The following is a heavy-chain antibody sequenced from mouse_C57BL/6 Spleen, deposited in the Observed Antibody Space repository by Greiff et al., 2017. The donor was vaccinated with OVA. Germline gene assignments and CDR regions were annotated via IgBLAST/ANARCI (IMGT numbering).Heavy chain of an antibody. Sequence: EVHLVESGGGLVQPKGSLKLSCAASGFSFNTYAMNWVRQAPGTGLEWVARIRSKSNNYATYYADSVKDRFTISRDDSESMLYLQMNNLKTEDTAMYYCVRHDYDGYYYAMDYWGQGTSVTVSS. CDR3: VRHDYDGYYYAMDY. J-gene: IGHJ4*01. D-gene: IGHD2-4*01. CDR2: IRSKSNNYAT. CDR1: GFSFNTYA. V-gene: IGHV10-1*01.